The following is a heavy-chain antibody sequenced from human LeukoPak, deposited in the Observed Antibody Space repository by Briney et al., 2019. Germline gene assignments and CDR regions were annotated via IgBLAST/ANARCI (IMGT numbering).Heavy chain of an antibody. D-gene: IGHD5-12*01. CDR2: ISYDGSNK. V-gene: IGHV3-30*04. CDR1: GFTFSSYA. Sequence: GGSPRLSCAASGFTFSSYAMHWVRQAPGKGLEWVAVISYDGSNKYYADSVKGRFTISRDNSKNTLYLQMNSLRAEDTAVYYCASHKGSGIVATITGRGWFDPWGQGTLVTVSS. CDR3: ASHKGSGIVATITGRGWFDP. J-gene: IGHJ5*02.